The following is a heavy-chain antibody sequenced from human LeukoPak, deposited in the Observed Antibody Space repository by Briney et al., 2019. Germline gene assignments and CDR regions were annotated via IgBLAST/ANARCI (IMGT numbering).Heavy chain of an antibody. J-gene: IGHJ3*02. CDR3: AREGPYYYDSSDDAFDI. V-gene: IGHV1-2*02. D-gene: IGHD3-22*01. CDR2: INPNSGGT. CDR1: GYTFTGYY. Sequence: ASAKVSCKASGYTFTGYYMHWVRQAPGQGLEWMGWINPNSGGTNYAQKFQGRVTMTRDTSISTAYMELSRLRSDDTAVYYCAREGPYYYDSSDDAFDIWGQGTMVTVSS.